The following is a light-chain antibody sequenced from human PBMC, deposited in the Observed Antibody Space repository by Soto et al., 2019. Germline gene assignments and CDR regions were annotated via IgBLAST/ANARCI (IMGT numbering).Light chain of an antibody. Sequence: QAVVTQPPSVSAAPGQTVTISCSGGGSNIGSNSVSWYQQVPGTAPKLLLYDNDKRPSGIPDRFSGSKSGTSATLGITGLQTADEADYYCGTWESYLSVGVFGGGTKLTVL. CDR3: GTWESYLSVGV. CDR2: DND. V-gene: IGLV1-51*01. J-gene: IGLJ2*01. CDR1: GSNIGSNS.